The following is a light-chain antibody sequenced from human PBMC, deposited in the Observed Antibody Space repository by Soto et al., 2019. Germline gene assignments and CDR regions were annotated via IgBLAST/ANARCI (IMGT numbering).Light chain of an antibody. CDR3: QQSYSTLMYT. Sequence: DMQRTQSPSSLSASVGDRVTITCRASQSISSYLNWYQQKPGKAPKLLIYAASSLQSGVPSRFSGSGSGTDFTLTISSLQPEDFATYYCQQSYSTLMYTFGQGTKVDIK. J-gene: IGKJ2*01. CDR2: AAS. V-gene: IGKV1-39*01. CDR1: QSISSY.